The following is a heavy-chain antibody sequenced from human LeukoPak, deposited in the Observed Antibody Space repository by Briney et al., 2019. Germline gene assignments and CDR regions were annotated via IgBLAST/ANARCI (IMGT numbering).Heavy chain of an antibody. J-gene: IGHJ6*02. Sequence: SETLSLTCTVSGGSISSGGYYWSWIRQHPGKGLEWIGYIYYSGSTYYNPSLKSRVTISVDTSKNQFSLKLSSVTAADTAVYYCARVRMVRGVTADYYYYYGMDVWGQGTTVTVSS. CDR1: GGSISSGGYY. D-gene: IGHD3-10*01. CDR2: IYYSGST. V-gene: IGHV4-31*03. CDR3: ARVRMVRGVTADYYYYYGMDV.